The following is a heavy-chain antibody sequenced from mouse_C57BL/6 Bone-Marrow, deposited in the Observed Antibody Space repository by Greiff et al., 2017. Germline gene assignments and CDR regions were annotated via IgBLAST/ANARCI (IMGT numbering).Heavy chain of an antibody. J-gene: IGHJ4*01. CDR2: ISYSGTF. CDR1: GISITTGNYR. Sequence: EVKLLESGPGLVKPSQTVFLTCTVTGISITTGNYRWSWIRQFPGNKLEWIGSISYSGTFTYNPSLTSRTTITRDTPKNQFFLEMNSLTAEDTATSYCVRDLDYDGYYAMYYWGQGTSVTVSS. CDR3: VRDLDYDGYYAMYY. D-gene: IGHD2-4*01. V-gene: IGHV3-5*01.